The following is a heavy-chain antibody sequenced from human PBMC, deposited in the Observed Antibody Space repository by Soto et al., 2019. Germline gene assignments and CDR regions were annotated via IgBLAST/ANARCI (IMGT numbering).Heavy chain of an antibody. D-gene: IGHD2-21*01. V-gene: IGHV2-5*01. CDR1: GFSLTTSGVG. CDR3: VPEYSSSNWIDP. CDR2: VYWNHDK. J-gene: IGHJ5*02. Sequence: SGPTLVNPTQTLTLTCTFSGFSLTTSGVGVGWIRQSPGKALEWLALVYWNHDKRYNSSLKTRLTISKDTSKNQVALTMADIDPVHTATYFCVPEYSSSNWIDPWGQGTLVTVSS.